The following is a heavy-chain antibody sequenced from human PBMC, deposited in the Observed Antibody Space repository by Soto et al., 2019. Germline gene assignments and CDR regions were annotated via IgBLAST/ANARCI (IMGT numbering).Heavy chain of an antibody. V-gene: IGHV4-30-4*01. CDR2: IYYSGST. D-gene: IGHD4-17*01. CDR1: GGSISSGDYY. CDR3: ARGLVTTDDYYFGMDV. J-gene: IGHJ6*02. Sequence: PSETLSLTCTVSGGSISSGDYYWSWIRQPPGKGLECIGYIYYSGSTYYNPSLKSRVTISVDTSKNQFSLQLSSVTAADTAVSYCARGLVTTDDYYFGMDVWGQGTTVTVSS.